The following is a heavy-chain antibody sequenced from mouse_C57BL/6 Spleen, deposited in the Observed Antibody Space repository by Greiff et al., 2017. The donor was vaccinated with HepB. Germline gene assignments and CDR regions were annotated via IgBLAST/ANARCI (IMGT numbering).Heavy chain of an antibody. V-gene: IGHV1-4*01. Sequence: VHLVESGAELARPGASVKMSCKASGYTFTSYTMHWVKQRPGQGLEWIGYINPSSGYTKYNQKFKDKATLTADKSSSTAYMQLSSLTSEDSAVYYCALYYYGSSWYFDVWGTGTTVTVSS. CDR1: GYTFTSYT. CDR3: ALYYYGSSWYFDV. CDR2: INPSSGYT. D-gene: IGHD1-1*01. J-gene: IGHJ1*03.